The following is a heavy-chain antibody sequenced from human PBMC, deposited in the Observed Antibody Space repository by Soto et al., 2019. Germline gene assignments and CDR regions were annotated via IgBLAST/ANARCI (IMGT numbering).Heavy chain of an antibody. J-gene: IGHJ5*02. V-gene: IGHV3-33*06. D-gene: IGHD1-26*01. CDR1: GFTFSSYG. Sequence: PGGSLRLSCAASGFTFSSYGMRWVRQAPGKGLEWVAVIWYDGSNKYYADSVKGRFTISRDNSKNTVYLELNNLSAEDTAVYHCAKNQGVELVPLATVDWFDPWGQGSVVTVSS. CDR3: AKNQGVELVPLATVDWFDP. CDR2: IWYDGSNK.